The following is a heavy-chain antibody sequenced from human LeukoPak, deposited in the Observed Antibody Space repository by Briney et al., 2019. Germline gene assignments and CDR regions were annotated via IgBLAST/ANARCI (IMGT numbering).Heavy chain of an antibody. CDR1: GGSIRRGDYY. J-gene: IGHJ5*02. V-gene: IGHV4-30-4*01. D-gene: IGHD3-10*01. CDR3: GRDSKSDGSGSYYREGWFDP. Sequence: SENLPLTCPVCGGSIRRGDYYWSWIPQPPEKGLEWIGYIYYCGSTFYNPPLKSIVSISVDTSKNQFSLKLSSVTAADTAVYYCGRDSKSDGSGSYYREGWFDPWGQGTLVTVSS. CDR2: IYYCGST.